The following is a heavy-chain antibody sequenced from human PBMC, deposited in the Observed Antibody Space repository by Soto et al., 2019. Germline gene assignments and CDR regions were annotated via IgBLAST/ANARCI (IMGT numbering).Heavy chain of an antibody. V-gene: IGHV3-9*01. J-gene: IGHJ6*02. Sequence: EVPLVESGGGLVQPGRSLRLSCAASGFTFDDYAMHWVRQAPGKGLEWVSGISWNSGSIGYADSVKGRFTISRDNAKNSLYLQMNSLRAEDTALYYCAKDRVVGSSSYYYGMDVWGQGTTVTVSS. CDR2: ISWNSGSI. CDR3: AKDRVVGSSSYYYGMDV. CDR1: GFTFDDYA. D-gene: IGHD6-6*01.